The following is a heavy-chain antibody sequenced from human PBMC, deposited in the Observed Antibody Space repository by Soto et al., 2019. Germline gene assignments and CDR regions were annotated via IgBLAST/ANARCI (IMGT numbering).Heavy chain of an antibody. CDR3: VRSGDNYNLLDY. Sequence: GGPLRLSCAPWGFTLSDQYMSRIRQAPGKGLEWIGYSSNSGSFTRYADSVKGRFSISRDNAKNSLYLQINSLRGDDTALYYCVRSGDNYNLLDYWGQGTTLTV. CDR1: GFTLSDQY. CDR2: SSNSGSFT. V-gene: IGHV3-11*06. D-gene: IGHD1-1*01. J-gene: IGHJ4*02.